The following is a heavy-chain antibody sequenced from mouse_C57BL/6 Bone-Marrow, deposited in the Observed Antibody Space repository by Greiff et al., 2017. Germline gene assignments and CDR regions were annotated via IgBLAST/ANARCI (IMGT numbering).Heavy chain of an antibody. CDR3: ARENKLGY. Sequence: EVQLQQSGPELVKPGASVKMSCKASGYTFTDYNMHWVKQSHGKSLEWIGYINPNNGGSSSNQKFKGKATLTVNKSSSTAYMKLRSLTSEDSGVYYYARENKLGYWGQGTLVTVSA. CDR2: INPNNGGS. J-gene: IGHJ3*01. V-gene: IGHV1-22*01. D-gene: IGHD4-1*01. CDR1: GYTFTDYN.